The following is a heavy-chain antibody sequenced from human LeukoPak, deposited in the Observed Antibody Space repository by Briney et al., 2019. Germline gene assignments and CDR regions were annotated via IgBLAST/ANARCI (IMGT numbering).Heavy chain of an antibody. CDR2: IYYSGST. CDR3: ARGTPPALGDYGDYPFDY. V-gene: IGHV4-31*03. Sequence: SETLSLTCTVSGGSISSGGYYWSWIRQHPGKGLEWIGYIYYSGSTYYNPSRKSRVTISVDTSKNQFSLKLSSVTAADTAVYYCARGTPPALGDYGDYPFDYWGQGTLVTVFS. D-gene: IGHD4-17*01. J-gene: IGHJ4*02. CDR1: GGSISSGGYY.